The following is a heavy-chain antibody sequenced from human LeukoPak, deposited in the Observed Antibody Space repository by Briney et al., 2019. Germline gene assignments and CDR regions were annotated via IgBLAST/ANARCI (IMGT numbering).Heavy chain of an antibody. J-gene: IGHJ6*03. CDR2: INWNGGCT. V-gene: IGHV3-20*04. D-gene: IGHD2-2*02. CDR1: GFTFDDYG. Sequence: RPGGSLRLSCAASGFTFDDYGMSWVRQAPGKGLEWVFGINWNGGCTGYADSVKGRFTISRDNAKNSLYLQMNSLRAEDTALYYCAREQYQLLYGYYYMDVWGKGTTVTVSS. CDR3: AREQYQLLYGYYYMDV.